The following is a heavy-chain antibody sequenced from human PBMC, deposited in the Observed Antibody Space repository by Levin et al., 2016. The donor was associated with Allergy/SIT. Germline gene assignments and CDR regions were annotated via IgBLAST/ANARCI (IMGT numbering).Heavy chain of an antibody. D-gene: IGHD3-3*01. CDR2: IIPIFGTA. V-gene: IGHV1-69*01. Sequence: WVRQAPGQGLEWMGGIIPIFGTANYAQKFQGRVMITADESTSTAYMELSSLRSEDTAVYYCARATYYDFWSGQGNYYYYMDVWGKGTTVTVSS. CDR3: ARATYYDFWSGQGNYYYYMDV. J-gene: IGHJ6*03.